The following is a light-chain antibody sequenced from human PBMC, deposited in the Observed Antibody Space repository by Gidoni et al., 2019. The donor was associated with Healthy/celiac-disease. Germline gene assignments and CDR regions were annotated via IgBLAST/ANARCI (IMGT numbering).Light chain of an antibody. CDR1: QSVNSN. CDR3: QQYNNWPPYT. CDR2: GAS. Sequence: EIVMTQSPATLSVSPGERATLSCRASQSVNSNLAWYQQKPGQAPMLLFYGASTRATGIPARFSGSGSGTEFTLTISSLQSEDFAVYYCQQYNNWPPYTFGQGTKLEIK. V-gene: IGKV3-15*01. J-gene: IGKJ2*01.